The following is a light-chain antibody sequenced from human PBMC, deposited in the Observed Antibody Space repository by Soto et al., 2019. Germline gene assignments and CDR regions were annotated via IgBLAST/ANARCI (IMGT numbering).Light chain of an antibody. CDR1: SGHSNYA. J-gene: IGLJ2*01. Sequence: QPVLTQSPSASASLGASVKLTCTLSSGHSNYAIAWHQQQPEKGPRYLMKLNSDGSHSKGAGIPDRFSGSSSGAERSLTISSLQSEDEADYYCQTWGTGIVVFGGGTKLTVL. V-gene: IGLV4-69*01. CDR2: LNSDGSH. CDR3: QTWGTGIVV.